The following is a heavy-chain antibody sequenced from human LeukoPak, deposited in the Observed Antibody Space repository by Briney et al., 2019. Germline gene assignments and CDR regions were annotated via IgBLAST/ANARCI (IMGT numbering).Heavy chain of an antibody. V-gene: IGHV3-74*01. J-gene: IGHJ6*02. D-gene: IGHD1-1*01. CDR1: GFTFSNYW. CDR3: ARGNEMDFDYGMDV. Sequence: GGSLRLSCAASGFTFSNYWMHWVRQAPGKGLVWVSRINSDGSSTSYADSVKGRFTISRDNAKNTLYLQMNSLRAEDTAVYYCARGNEMDFDYGMDVWGQGTTVTVSS. CDR2: INSDGSST.